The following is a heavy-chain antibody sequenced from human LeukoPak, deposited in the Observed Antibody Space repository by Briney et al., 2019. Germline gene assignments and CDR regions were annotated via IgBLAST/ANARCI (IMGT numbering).Heavy chain of an antibody. CDR2: IYHSGST. V-gene: IGHV4-4*02. D-gene: IGHD1-20*01. CDR1: GASISNSNW. CDR3: ASRAPRDNFNRYLPIYY. J-gene: IGHJ4*02. Sequence: SETLSLTCAVAGASISNSNWWTWVRQSPGKGLEWIGEIYHSGSTNYKPPLKSRATISVDKSKNQFSLKLSSVTAADTAVYYCASRAPRDNFNRYLPIYYWGQGTLVTVSS.